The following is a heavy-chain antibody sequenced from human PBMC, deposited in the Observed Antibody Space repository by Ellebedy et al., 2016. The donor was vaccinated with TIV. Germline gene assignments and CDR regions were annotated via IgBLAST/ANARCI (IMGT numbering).Heavy chain of an antibody. CDR2: ISSGGST. Sequence: GESLKISCAASGFTVGINYMSWVRPAPGRGLEWVSLISSGGSTNYADSVKGRFTITRDTSKNTLYLQMNSLRAEDTAVYYCAGGPSRGYWGQGTLVTVSS. J-gene: IGHJ4*02. CDR3: AGGPSRGY. V-gene: IGHV3-53*01. CDR1: GFTVGINY. D-gene: IGHD2-2*01.